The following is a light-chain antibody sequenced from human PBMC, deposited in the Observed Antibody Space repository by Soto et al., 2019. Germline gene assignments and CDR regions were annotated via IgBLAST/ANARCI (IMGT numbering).Light chain of an antibody. CDR2: EGS. Sequence: QSVLTQPASVSGSPGQSITISCTGTSSDVGSYNLVSWYQQHPGKAPKLMIHEGSKRPSGVSNRFSGSKSGNTASLTISGLQAEDEADYYCCSYAGSSTFEVFGTGTKVTVL. J-gene: IGLJ1*01. CDR1: SSDVGSYNL. CDR3: CSYAGSSTFEV. V-gene: IGLV2-23*03.